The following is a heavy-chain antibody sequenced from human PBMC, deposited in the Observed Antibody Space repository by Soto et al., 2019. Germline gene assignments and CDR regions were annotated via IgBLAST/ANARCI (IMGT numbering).Heavy chain of an antibody. CDR2: IKQDGSEQ. V-gene: IGHV3-7*05. D-gene: IGHD3-3*01. CDR3: ARDFITIFGVVIPPHYGMDV. CDR1: GFTFSGYW. Sequence: TGGSLRLSCAASGFTFSGYWMSWVRQAPGKGLEWVADIKQDGSEQFYVDSVKGRFTISRDNAKNSLYLQMSSLRSEDTAVYYCARDFITIFGVVIPPHYGMDVWGQGTTVTVSS. J-gene: IGHJ6*02.